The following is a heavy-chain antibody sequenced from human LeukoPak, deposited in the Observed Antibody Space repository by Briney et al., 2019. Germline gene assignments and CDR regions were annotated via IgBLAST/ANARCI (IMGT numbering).Heavy chain of an antibody. D-gene: IGHD2-21*01. Sequence: TSETLSLTCSVSGGSISSGPYFWSWIRQSPGQGLEWIGYIHYSGTTYYNPSLKSRVIISVDTSSTQFSLKLTSMTAADTAVYYCARYFRSTRYYDYWGQGTLVTVSS. CDR2: IHYSGTT. CDR1: GGSISSGPYF. J-gene: IGHJ4*02. CDR3: ARYFRSTRYYDY. V-gene: IGHV4-30-4*08.